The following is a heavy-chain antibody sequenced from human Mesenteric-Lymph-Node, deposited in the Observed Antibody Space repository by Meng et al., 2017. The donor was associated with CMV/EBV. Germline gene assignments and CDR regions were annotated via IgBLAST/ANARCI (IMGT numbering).Heavy chain of an antibody. CDR3: ATDWIR. Sequence: GSLRLSCAASGFTVSSKPMTWVRQAPGKGLEWVSVIYSGGSTYYTDSVKGRFTISRDNSKNTVYLQMNSLKTDDTAVYYCATDWIRWGQGTLVTVSS. J-gene: IGHJ4*02. V-gene: IGHV3-66*02. CDR2: IYSGGST. D-gene: IGHD5-18*01. CDR1: GFTVSSKP.